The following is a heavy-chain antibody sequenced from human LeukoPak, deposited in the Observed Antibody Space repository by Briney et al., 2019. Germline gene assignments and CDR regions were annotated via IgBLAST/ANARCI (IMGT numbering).Heavy chain of an antibody. J-gene: IGHJ4*02. V-gene: IGHV1-69*04. D-gene: IGHD1-26*01. CDR2: IIPILGIA. Sequence: GASVKVSCKASGYTFISYDINWVRQATGQGLEWMGRIIPILGIANYAQKFQGRVTITADKSTSTAYMELSSLRSEDTAVYYCASHSEGRGSNYWGQGTLVTVSS. CDR3: ASHSEGRGSNY. CDR1: GYTFISYD.